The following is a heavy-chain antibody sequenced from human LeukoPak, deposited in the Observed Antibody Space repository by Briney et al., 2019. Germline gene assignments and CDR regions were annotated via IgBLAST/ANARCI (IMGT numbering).Heavy chain of an antibody. CDR3: AKRGVVIRVILVGFHKEAYYFDS. Sequence: GGSLRLSCAVSGITLSNYGMSWVRQAPGKGLEWVAGISDSGGRTNYADSVKGRFTISRDNPKNTLYLQMNSLRAEDTAAYFCAKRGVVIRVILVGFHKEAYYFDSWGQGALVTVSS. CDR1: GITLSNYG. CDR2: ISDSGGRT. D-gene: IGHD3-10*01. J-gene: IGHJ4*02. V-gene: IGHV3-23*01.